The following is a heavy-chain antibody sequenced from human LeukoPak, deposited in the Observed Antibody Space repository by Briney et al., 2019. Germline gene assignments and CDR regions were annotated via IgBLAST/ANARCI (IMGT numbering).Heavy chain of an antibody. CDR1: GFTFSSYA. V-gene: IGHV3-30-3*01. CDR3: ARDWGPLTSCDI. J-gene: IGHJ3*02. Sequence: PGRSLRLSCAASGFTFSSYAMRWVRQAPGKGLEWVAVISYDGSNKYYADSVKGRFTISRDNSKNTLYLQMNSLRAEDAAVYYCARDWGPLTSCDIWGQGTMVTVSS. CDR2: ISYDGSNK. D-gene: IGHD3-16*01.